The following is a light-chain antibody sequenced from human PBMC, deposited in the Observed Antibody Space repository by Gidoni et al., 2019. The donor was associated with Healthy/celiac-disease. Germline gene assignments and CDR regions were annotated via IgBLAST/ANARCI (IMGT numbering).Light chain of an antibody. Sequence: EIVLTQSPGTLSLFPGERATLSCRASQSVSSSYLAWYQQKPGQAPRLLIYGASSRATGIPERFSGSWSGTDFTLTISRLEPEDFALYYCQQYGSSRTFGQGTKVEIK. V-gene: IGKV3-20*01. CDR3: QQYGSSRT. J-gene: IGKJ1*01. CDR1: QSVSSSY. CDR2: GAS.